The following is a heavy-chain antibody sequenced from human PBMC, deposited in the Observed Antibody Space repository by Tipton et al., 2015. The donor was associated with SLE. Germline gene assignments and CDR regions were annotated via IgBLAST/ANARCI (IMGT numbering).Heavy chain of an antibody. Sequence: SLRLSCAASGFTFTDYAMSWVRQAPGRGLAWVSATNVGGGATFYADSVKCRFTISRDNSNSILYLQMRSLRADDTAVYFCAKVFSSATVDSWGQGAQVIVSS. CDR3: AKVFSSATVDS. J-gene: IGHJ4*02. CDR1: GFTFTDYA. V-gene: IGHV3-23*01. CDR2: TNVGGGAT.